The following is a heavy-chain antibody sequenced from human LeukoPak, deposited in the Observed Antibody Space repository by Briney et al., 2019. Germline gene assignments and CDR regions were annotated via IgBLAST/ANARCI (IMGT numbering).Heavy chain of an antibody. J-gene: IGHJ4*02. D-gene: IGHD1-14*01. V-gene: IGHV3-33*01. Sequence: PGRSLRPSCAGSGFTLGGYGMHWFRQTPGKGLEWVAVIAYDGSRAFYADSVKGRFTISRDNSKNTMSVQMDDLRAEDTAVYYCTRYNNDHFDYWGQGTLVTVSS. CDR2: IAYDGSRA. CDR1: GFTLGGYG. CDR3: TRYNNDHFDY.